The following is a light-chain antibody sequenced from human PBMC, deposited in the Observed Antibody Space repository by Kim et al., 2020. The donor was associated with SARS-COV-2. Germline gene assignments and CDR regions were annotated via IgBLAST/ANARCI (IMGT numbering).Light chain of an antibody. CDR2: AAS. Sequence: ASVGDRVTITCRASQDISSCLAWDQQKPGNAPALLIHAASTLQSGVPSRFSGSGSGTEFTLTISSLQPEDFAIYYCQQRIDYPLSFGGGTKVDIK. CDR1: QDISSC. V-gene: IGKV1-9*01. CDR3: QQRIDYPLS. J-gene: IGKJ4*01.